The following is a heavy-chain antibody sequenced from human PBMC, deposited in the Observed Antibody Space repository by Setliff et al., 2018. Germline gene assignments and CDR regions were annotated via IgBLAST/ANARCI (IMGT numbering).Heavy chain of an antibody. D-gene: IGHD1-26*01. CDR2: INPNSGGT. Sequence: ASVKVSCKASGYTFTGYYMHWVRQAPGRGLEWMGRINPNSGGTNYAQKFQGRVTMTRDTSISTAYMELSRLRSDDTAVYYCARIMGIVGDNWFDPWGQGTLVTVSS. CDR1: GYTFTGYY. J-gene: IGHJ5*02. CDR3: ARIMGIVGDNWFDP. V-gene: IGHV1-2*06.